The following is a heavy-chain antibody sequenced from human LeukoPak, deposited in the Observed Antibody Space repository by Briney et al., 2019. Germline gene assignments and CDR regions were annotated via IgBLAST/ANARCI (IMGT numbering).Heavy chain of an antibody. CDR1: GGSISSYY. D-gene: IGHD2-2*01. V-gene: IGHV4-59*01. CDR2: IYHSGST. J-gene: IGHJ2*01. Sequence: SETLSLTCTVSGGSISSYYWSWIRQSPGKGLEWIGYIYHSGSTNYNPSLRSRLTISVDTSKNQFSLRLSSVTTADTAVYYCASSYVVAPDTGFRYFDLWGRGTLVTVSS. CDR3: ASSYVVAPDTGFRYFDL.